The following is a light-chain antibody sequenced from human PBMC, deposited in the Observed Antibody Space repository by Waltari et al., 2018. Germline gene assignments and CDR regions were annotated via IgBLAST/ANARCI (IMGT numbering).Light chain of an antibody. Sequence: DIQMTQSPSTLSASVGDRVTITCRASQSISCWLAWYQQKPGQAPKPLIYDASSLESGVPSRFSGSGSGTEFTLTISSLQPDDFATYYCQQYNSYSGTFGQGTKVEIK. CDR2: DAS. CDR1: QSISCW. V-gene: IGKV1-5*01. CDR3: QQYNSYSGT. J-gene: IGKJ1*01.